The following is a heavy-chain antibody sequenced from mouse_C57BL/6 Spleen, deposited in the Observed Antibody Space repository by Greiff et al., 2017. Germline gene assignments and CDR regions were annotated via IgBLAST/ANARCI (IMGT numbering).Heavy chain of an antibody. D-gene: IGHD3-2*02. CDR1: GYAFSSSW. J-gene: IGHJ3*01. CDR3: ARWDSPGFAY. CDR2: IYPGDGDT. Sequence: VQLQQSGPELVKPGASVKISCKASGYAFSSSWMNWVQQRPGKGLEWIGRIYPGDGDTNYNGKFKGKATLTADTSSSTAYMQLSSLTSEDSAVYFCARWDSPGFAYWGQGTLVTVSA. V-gene: IGHV1-82*01.